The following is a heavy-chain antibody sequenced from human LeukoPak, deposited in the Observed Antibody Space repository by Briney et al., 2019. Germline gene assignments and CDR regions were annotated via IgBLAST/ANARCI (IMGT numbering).Heavy chain of an antibody. CDR3: ARDDRYSYGYSQSGHFDY. Sequence: PGGSLRLSCAASGFTFSSYSMNWVRQAPGKGLEWVSSISSTSNYIYYADSVKGRFTISRDNAKTSLYLQMNSLRAEGTAVYYCARDDRYSYGYSQSGHFDYWGQGILVTVSS. CDR1: GFTFSSYS. J-gene: IGHJ4*02. CDR2: ISSTSNYI. D-gene: IGHD5-18*01. V-gene: IGHV3-21*01.